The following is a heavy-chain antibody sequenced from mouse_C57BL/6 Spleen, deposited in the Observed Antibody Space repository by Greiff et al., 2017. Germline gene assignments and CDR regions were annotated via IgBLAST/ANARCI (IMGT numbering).Heavy chain of an antibody. V-gene: IGHV1-81*01. Sequence: VQLQQSGAELARPGASVQLSCKASGYTFTSYGISWVKQRTGQGLEWIGEIYPRSGNTYYNEKFKGKDTLTADKSSSTAYMELRSLTSEDSAVYFCAREGDYGNPFDYWGQGTTLTVSS. J-gene: IGHJ2*01. D-gene: IGHD2-1*01. CDR2: IYPRSGNT. CDR3: AREGDYGNPFDY. CDR1: GYTFTSYG.